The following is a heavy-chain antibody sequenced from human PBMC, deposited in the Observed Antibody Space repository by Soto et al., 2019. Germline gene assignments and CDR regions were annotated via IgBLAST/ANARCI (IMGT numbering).Heavy chain of an antibody. Sequence: QVQLVQSGAEVKKPGSSVKVSCKASGGTFSSYTISWVRQAPGQGLEWMGRIIPILGIANYTQKFQGRVTITADKSTSTAYMELSSLRSEDTAVYYCASTSGWNDAFDIWGQGTMVTVSS. CDR2: IIPILGIA. CDR1: GGTFSSYT. CDR3: ASTSGWNDAFDI. D-gene: IGHD6-19*01. V-gene: IGHV1-69*02. J-gene: IGHJ3*02.